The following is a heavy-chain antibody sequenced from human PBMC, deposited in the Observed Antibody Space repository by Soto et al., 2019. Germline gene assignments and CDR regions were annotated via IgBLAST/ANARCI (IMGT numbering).Heavy chain of an antibody. D-gene: IGHD1-1*01. CDR3: ASCHWNGPNDY. CDR1: GLTVSDNY. Sequence: EVQLEESGGGLVQSGGSLRLSCAASGLTVSDNYIRWVRHVPGKGLEWVSVIYRGGDTYYADSVKGRFTISRDNSKNTVYLQINSLRDDDTAVYYCASCHWNGPNDYWGQGTLVTVSS. V-gene: IGHV3-66*01. CDR2: IYRGGDT. J-gene: IGHJ4*02.